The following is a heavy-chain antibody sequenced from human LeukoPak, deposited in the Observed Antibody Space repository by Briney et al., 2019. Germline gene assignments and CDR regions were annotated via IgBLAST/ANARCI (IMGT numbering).Heavy chain of an antibody. CDR3: AKVVPADHYYYYYGMDV. CDR2: ISGSGGST. D-gene: IGHD2-2*01. Sequence: RGSLRLSCAASGFTFSSYAMGWVRQAPGKGLEWVSAISGSGGSTYYADSVKGRFTISRDNSKNTLYLQMNSLRAEDTAVYYCAKVVPADHYYYYYGMDVWGQGTTVTVSS. V-gene: IGHV3-23*01. J-gene: IGHJ6*02. CDR1: GFTFSSYA.